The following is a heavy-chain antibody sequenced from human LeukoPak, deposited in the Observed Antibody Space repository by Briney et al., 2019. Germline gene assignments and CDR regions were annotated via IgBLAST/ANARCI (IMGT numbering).Heavy chain of an antibody. CDR2: ISYDGSNK. J-gene: IGHJ4*02. CDR3: AKDKRRYFDGLLFDY. Sequence: PGGSLRLSCAASGFTFSSYGMHWVRQAPGKGLEWVAVISYDGSNKYYADSVKGRFTISRDNSKNTLYLQMNSLRAEDTAVYYCAKDKRRYFDGLLFDYWGQGTLVTVS. V-gene: IGHV3-30*18. D-gene: IGHD3-9*01. CDR1: GFTFSSYG.